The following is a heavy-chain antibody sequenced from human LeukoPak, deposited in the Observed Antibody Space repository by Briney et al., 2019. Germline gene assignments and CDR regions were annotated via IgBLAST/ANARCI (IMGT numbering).Heavy chain of an antibody. CDR1: GYSFTSYW. V-gene: IGHV5-10-1*01. D-gene: IGHD3-16*01. CDR2: IDPSDSYS. CDR3: ASAIQGDDAFDI. Sequence: GESLKISCKGSGYSFTSYWVSWVRQMPGKGLEWMGRIDPSDSYSNYRPSFQGHVTISADKSISTAYLQWSSLRASDTAMYYCASAIQGDDAFDIWGQGTMVTVSS. J-gene: IGHJ3*02.